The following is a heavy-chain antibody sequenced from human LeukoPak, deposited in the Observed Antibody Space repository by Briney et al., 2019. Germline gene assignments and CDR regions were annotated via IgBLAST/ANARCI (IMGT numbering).Heavy chain of an antibody. CDR1: GGSISSYY. CDR3: ARESYYYDSSGYPYWYFDL. D-gene: IGHD3-22*01. Sequence: SETLSLTCTVSGGSISSYYWSWIRQPAGKGLEWIGRIYTSGSTNYDPSLKSRVTISVDKSKNQFSLKLSSVTAADTAVYYCARESYYYDSSGYPYWYFDLWGRGTLVTVSS. V-gene: IGHV4-4*07. J-gene: IGHJ2*01. CDR2: IYTSGST.